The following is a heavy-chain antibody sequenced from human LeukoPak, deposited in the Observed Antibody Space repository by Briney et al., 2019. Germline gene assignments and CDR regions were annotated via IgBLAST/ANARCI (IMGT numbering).Heavy chain of an antibody. CDR2: IYYSGTT. V-gene: IGHV4-59*12. CDR1: GGSISNYY. CDR3: ARRYCSSTSCYVDTAMVPYYFDY. D-gene: IGHD2-2*01. J-gene: IGHJ4*02. Sequence: SETLSLTCIVSGGSISNYYWSWIRQSPGTGLEWIGFIYYSGTTNYNPSLKSRVTISVDTSKNQFSLKLSSVTAADTAVYYCARRYCSSTSCYVDTAMVPYYFDYWGQGTLVTVSS.